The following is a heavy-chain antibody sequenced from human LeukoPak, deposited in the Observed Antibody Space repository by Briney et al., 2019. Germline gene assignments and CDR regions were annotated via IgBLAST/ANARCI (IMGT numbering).Heavy chain of an antibody. D-gene: IGHD4-11*01. CDR2: ITNSGNSK. V-gene: IGHV3-48*01. J-gene: IGHJ3*02. CDR3: ARDKDYASDM. CDR1: EFTFSSYS. Sequence: PGGSLRLSCAASEFTFSSYSMNWVRQAPGKGLEWVSYITNSGNSKSYADSVKGRFTISRDNTKNSLYLQMNGLRAEDTAVYYCARDKDYASDMWGQGTMVTVAS.